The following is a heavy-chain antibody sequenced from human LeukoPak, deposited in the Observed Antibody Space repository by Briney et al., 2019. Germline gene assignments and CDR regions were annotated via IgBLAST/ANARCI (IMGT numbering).Heavy chain of an antibody. D-gene: IGHD3-3*01. Sequence: PSETLSLTCTVSGGSISSSSYYWGWIRQPPGKGLEWTGSIYYSGSTYYNPSLKSRVTISVDTSKSQFSLKLSSVTAADTAVYYCARQAPYDFAEAFDIWGQGTMVTVSS. J-gene: IGHJ3*02. CDR3: ARQAPYDFAEAFDI. CDR2: IYYSGST. CDR1: GGSISSSSYY. V-gene: IGHV4-39*01.